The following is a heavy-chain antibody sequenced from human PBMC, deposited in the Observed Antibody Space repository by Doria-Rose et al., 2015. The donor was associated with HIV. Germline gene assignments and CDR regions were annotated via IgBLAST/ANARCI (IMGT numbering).Heavy chain of an antibody. CDR1: GVSLSSPGMG. CDR2: IFSDDER. CDR3: ARIKSSRWYHKYYFDF. Sequence: QESGPVLVKPTETPTLTCTVFGVSLSSPGMGVSWIRQPPGKALEWLANIFSDDERSYKTSLKSRLTISRGTSKSQVVLTMTDMDPVDTATYYCARIKSSRWYHKYYFDFWGQGTLVIVSA. J-gene: IGHJ4*02. D-gene: IGHD6-13*01. V-gene: IGHV2-26*01.